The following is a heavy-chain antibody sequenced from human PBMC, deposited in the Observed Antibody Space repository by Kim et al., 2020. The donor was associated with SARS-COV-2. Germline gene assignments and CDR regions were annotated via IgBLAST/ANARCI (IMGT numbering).Heavy chain of an antibody. D-gene: IGHD5-12*01. CDR2: IIPIFGTA. CDR3: ARDPDIVATTGDY. J-gene: IGHJ4*02. CDR1: GGTFSSYA. V-gene: IGHV1-69*13. Sequence: SVKVSCKASGGTFSSYAISWVRQAPGQGLEWMGGIIPIFGTANYAQKFQGRVTITADESTSTAYMELSSLRSEDTAVYYCARDPDIVATTGDYWGQGTLVTVSS.